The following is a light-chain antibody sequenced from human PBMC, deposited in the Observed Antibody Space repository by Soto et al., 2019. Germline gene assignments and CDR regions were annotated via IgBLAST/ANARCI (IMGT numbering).Light chain of an antibody. V-gene: IGKV3-15*01. CDR1: QSVSSN. J-gene: IGKJ4*01. CDR2: GAT. CDR3: QQYESLPIT. Sequence: EIVMTQSPATLSVSPGERASLSCRASQSVSSNLAWYQQKPGQAPRLLIYGATTRATGIPARFSGSGSGTDFTLTISRLEPEDFAVYFCQQYESLPITFGGGTKGHIK.